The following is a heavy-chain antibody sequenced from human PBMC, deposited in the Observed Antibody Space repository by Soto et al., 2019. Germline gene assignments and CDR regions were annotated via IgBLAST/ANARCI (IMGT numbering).Heavy chain of an antibody. D-gene: IGHD5-12*01. Sequence: EVQLVASGGGLVQPGGSLRLPCAASGFTFSSYSMNWVRQAPGKGLGLVSYISSSRSTIYCADSVTDRFTISRDNDKNAPELHMKSLSAEDTAVYYCAREGDGDGYNSCWFDPWGQGTLVTVSS. CDR2: ISSSRSTI. J-gene: IGHJ5*02. V-gene: IGHV3-48*01. CDR3: AREGDGDGYNSCWFDP. CDR1: GFTFSSYS.